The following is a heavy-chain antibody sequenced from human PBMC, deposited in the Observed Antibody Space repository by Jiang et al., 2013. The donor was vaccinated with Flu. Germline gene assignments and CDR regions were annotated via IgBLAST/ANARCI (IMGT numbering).Heavy chain of an antibody. V-gene: IGHV3-33*01. CDR2: YRMMRYK. CDR3: ARDNQYDYYFDY. D-gene: IGHD3-3*01. J-gene: IGHJ4*02. Sequence: PGKGLEWWQLYRMMRYKYYADSVKGRFTISRDNSKNTLYLQMDSLRADDTAVYYCARDNQYDYYFDYWGQGTLVTVSS.